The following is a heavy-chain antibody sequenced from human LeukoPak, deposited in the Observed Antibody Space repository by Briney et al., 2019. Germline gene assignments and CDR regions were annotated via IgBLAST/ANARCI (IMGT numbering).Heavy chain of an antibody. Sequence: SGPTLVNPTQTLTLTCTFSGFSLSTGGVGVGWIRQPPGKALEWLALIYWDDDKRYSPSLKSRLTITKDTSKNQVVLTMTNMDPVDTATYYCAHSISIFGVVIIVNWFDPWGQGTLVTVSS. CDR3: AHSISIFGVVIIVNWFDP. CDR2: IYWDDDK. V-gene: IGHV2-5*02. J-gene: IGHJ5*02. CDR1: GFSLSTGGVG. D-gene: IGHD3-3*01.